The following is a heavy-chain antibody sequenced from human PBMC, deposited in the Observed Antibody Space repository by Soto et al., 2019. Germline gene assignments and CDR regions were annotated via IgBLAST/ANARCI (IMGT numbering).Heavy chain of an antibody. CDR1: GYTFTNND. V-gene: IGHV1-8*01. J-gene: IGHJ5*02. D-gene: IGHD3-10*01. CDR3: ATMATFGSLSWFDP. Sequence: ASVKVSCKASGYTFTNNDVSWVRQATGQGLEWMGWMNPGSGDTGYAQKFQGRVTMTRDISIATAYMELSSLRSDDTAIYYCATMATFGSLSWFDPWGQGTLVTVPQ. CDR2: MNPGSGDT.